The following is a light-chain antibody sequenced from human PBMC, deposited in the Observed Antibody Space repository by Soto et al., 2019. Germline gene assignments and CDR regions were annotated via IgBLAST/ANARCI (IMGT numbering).Light chain of an antibody. J-gene: IGKJ2*01. Sequence: EIVMTQSPATLSVSPGDRATLSCRASQSVSSDLAWYQQKPGQAPRLLIYGASTRATGIPTRFSGSGSGTEFTLTISSLQSEDFAVYYCQQYNNWSPYTFGQGTKVDIK. V-gene: IGKV3-15*01. CDR1: QSVSSD. CDR3: QQYNNWSPYT. CDR2: GAS.